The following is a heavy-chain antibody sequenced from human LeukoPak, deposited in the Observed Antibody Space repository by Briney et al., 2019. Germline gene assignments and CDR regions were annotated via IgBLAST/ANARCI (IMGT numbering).Heavy chain of an antibody. CDR3: ARDPGGYYYDSSGPLDDAFDI. V-gene: IGHV4-4*07. CDR1: GGSISSYY. D-gene: IGHD3-22*01. CDR2: IYTSGST. J-gene: IGHJ3*02. Sequence: PSETLSLTCTVSGGSISSYYWSWIRQPAGKGLEWIGRIYTSGSTNYNPSLKSRVNISVDKSKNQFSLKLSSVPAADTAVYYCARDPGGYYYDSSGPLDDAFDIWGQGAMVTVSS.